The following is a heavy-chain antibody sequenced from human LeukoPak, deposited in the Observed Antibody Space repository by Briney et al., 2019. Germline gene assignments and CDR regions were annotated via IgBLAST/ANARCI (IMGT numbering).Heavy chain of an antibody. Sequence: GGSLRLSCAASGFTFSSYALSWVRQAPGKGLEWVSAISGSGGSTYYADSVKGRFTISRDNSKNTLYLQMNSLRAEDTAVYYCAKTPPWYSSSWYFDYWGQGTLVTVSS. V-gene: IGHV3-23*01. CDR1: GFTFSSYA. CDR2: ISGSGGST. CDR3: AKTPPWYSSSWYFDY. J-gene: IGHJ4*02. D-gene: IGHD6-13*01.